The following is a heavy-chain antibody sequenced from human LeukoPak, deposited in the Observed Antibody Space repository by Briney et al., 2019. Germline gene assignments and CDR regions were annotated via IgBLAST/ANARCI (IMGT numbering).Heavy chain of an antibody. V-gene: IGHV3-23*01. CDR3: TKEYGKTNPSSQWGFDI. CDR1: GFTFSSYA. Sequence: GGSLTLTCAASGFTFSSYAESWVRQAPGKGLEWVSGISESRSHTDDAASEKGRSTTSSDNTKHTLFLQMNNPRVEATALYYSTKEYGKTNPSSQWGFDIWGQGTLVTVSS. J-gene: IGHJ4*02. D-gene: IGHD6-19*01. CDR2: ISESRSHT.